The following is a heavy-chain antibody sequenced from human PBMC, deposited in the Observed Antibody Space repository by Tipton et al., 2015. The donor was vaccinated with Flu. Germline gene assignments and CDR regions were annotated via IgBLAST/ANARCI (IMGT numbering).Heavy chain of an antibody. D-gene: IGHD6-13*01. Sequence: TLSLTCTVSGGSISSYYWSWIRQPAGKGLEWIGRIYTSGSTNYNPSLKSRVTMSVDTSKNQFSLKLSSVTAADTAVYYYARDLWQQLDYNWFDPWGQGTLVTVSS. V-gene: IGHV4-4*07. CDR2: IYTSGST. CDR3: ARDLWQQLDYNWFDP. CDR1: GGSISSYY. J-gene: IGHJ5*02.